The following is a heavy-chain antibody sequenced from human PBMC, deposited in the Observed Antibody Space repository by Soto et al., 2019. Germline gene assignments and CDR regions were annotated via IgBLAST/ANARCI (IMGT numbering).Heavy chain of an antibody. V-gene: IGHV3-30*19. CDR1: GFTFSAFG. D-gene: IGHD6-19*01. Sequence: QVHLVESGGDVVQPGKSLRLSCAASGFTFSAFGMHWVRQAPGKGLEWVAGIHVAMIYNYADSVKGRFTISRDNTKNTVHLQMDSLSAEDTAVYFCARYWLGHYFDYWGQGTLVTVSA. J-gene: IGHJ4*02. CDR3: ARYWLGHYFDY. CDR2: IHVAMIY.